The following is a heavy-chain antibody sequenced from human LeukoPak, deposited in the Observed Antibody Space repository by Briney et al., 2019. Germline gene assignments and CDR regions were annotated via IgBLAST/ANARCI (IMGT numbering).Heavy chain of an antibody. V-gene: IGHV3-43*01. D-gene: IGHD6-13*01. Sequence: GGSLRLPCAASGXTFDDYTMHWVRQAPGKGLEWISLITWDGSRRYYAGSVKGRFTISRDNSKNSLYLQMKSLRTEDTALYYCAKGPTYSSSWYAALDNWGQGTLVTVSS. CDR2: ITWDGSRR. CDR1: GXTFDDYT. CDR3: AKGPTYSSSWYAALDN. J-gene: IGHJ4*02.